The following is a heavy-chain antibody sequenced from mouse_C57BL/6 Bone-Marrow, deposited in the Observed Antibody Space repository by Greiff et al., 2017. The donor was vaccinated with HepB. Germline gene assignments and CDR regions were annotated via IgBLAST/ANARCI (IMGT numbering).Heavy chain of an antibody. CDR1: GYTFTSYW. Sequence: VQLQQSGTVLARPGASVKMSCKTSGYTFTSYWMHWVQQRPGQGLEWIGAIYPGNSDTSYNQKFKGKAKLTAVTSASTAYMELSSLTNEDSAVYYCTRMGYGPTGGFDYWGQGTTLTVSS. CDR2: IYPGNSDT. J-gene: IGHJ2*01. D-gene: IGHD1-1*01. CDR3: TRMGYGPTGGFDY. V-gene: IGHV1-5*01.